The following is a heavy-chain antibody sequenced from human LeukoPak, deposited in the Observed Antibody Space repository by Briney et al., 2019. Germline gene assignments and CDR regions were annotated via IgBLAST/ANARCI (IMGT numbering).Heavy chain of an antibody. Sequence: GGSLRLSCAASGFTFSSNWMHWVRHAPGKGLVWVSRINEDGSITNYADSVKGRSTIFRDNAKNTLYLQMNSLRAEDTAVYYCVRDLGGGSGHWGQGTLVTVSS. V-gene: IGHV3-74*01. CDR1: GFTFSSNW. CDR3: VRDLGGGSGH. CDR2: INEDGSIT. J-gene: IGHJ4*02. D-gene: IGHD1-26*01.